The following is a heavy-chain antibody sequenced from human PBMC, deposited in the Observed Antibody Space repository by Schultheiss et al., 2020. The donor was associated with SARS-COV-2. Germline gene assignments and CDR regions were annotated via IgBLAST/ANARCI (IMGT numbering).Heavy chain of an antibody. J-gene: IGHJ5*02. Sequence: SETLSLTCTVSGGSISSGGYYWSWIRQHPGKGLECIGYIYYSGSTYYNPSLKSRVTISVDTSKNQFSLKLSSVTAADTAVYYCARRVAGTLDTVENWFDPWGQGTLVTVSS. CDR2: IYYSGST. V-gene: IGHV4-31*03. CDR1: GGSISSGGYY. CDR3: ARRVAGTLDTVENWFDP. D-gene: IGHD6-19*01.